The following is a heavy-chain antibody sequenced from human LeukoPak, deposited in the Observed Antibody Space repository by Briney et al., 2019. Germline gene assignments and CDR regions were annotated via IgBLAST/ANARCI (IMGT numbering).Heavy chain of an antibody. CDR1: GFTFSSYG. J-gene: IGHJ4*02. D-gene: IGHD5-18*01. CDR2: INHSGST. Sequence: KPGGSLRLSCAASGFTFSSYGMSWVRQAPGKGLEWIGEINHSGSTNYNPSLKSRVTISVDTSKNQFSLKLSSVTAADTAVYYCARGYSKRPWIQLWLYFDYWGQGTLVTVSS. V-gene: IGHV4-34*01. CDR3: ARGYSKRPWIQLWLYFDY.